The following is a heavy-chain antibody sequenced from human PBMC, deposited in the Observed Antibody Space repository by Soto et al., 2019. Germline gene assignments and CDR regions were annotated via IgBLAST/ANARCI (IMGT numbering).Heavy chain of an antibody. Sequence: QVQLVQSGAEVKKPGASVKVSCKASGYTFTSYGISWVRQAPGQGLEWMGWISAYNGNTNYAQKLQGRVTMTTDTSTSTAYMELRRLRSDDTAVYYCARVTTGPPDIVVVVAADVNWFDPWGQGTLVTVSS. CDR1: GYTFTSYG. V-gene: IGHV1-18*01. CDR3: ARVTTGPPDIVVVVAADVNWFDP. J-gene: IGHJ5*02. D-gene: IGHD2-15*01. CDR2: ISAYNGNT.